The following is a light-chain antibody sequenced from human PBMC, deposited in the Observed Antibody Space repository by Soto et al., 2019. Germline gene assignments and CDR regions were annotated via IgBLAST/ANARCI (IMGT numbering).Light chain of an antibody. CDR2: GAS. V-gene: IGKV3-20*01. CDR3: QQYGSSRWT. CDR1: QSVSSSY. J-gene: IGKJ1*01. Sequence: EIVFTQSPGTLSSTPGERATLSCRASQSVSSSYLAWYQQKPGQAPRLLIYGASSRATGIPDRFSGSGSGTDFTLTISRLGPEDFAVYYCQQYGSSRWTFGQGTKVDI.